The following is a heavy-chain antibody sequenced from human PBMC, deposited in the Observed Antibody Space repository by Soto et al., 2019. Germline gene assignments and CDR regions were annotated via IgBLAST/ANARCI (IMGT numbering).Heavy chain of an antibody. CDR2: IKSKTDGGTT. Sequence: EVQLVESGGGLVEPGGSLRLSCAASGFNFINAWMHWVRQAPGKGLEWVGRIKSKTDGGTTDYAAPVKGRLIISRDDSKNPLYLQINSLKMEDTDVYYCSALGVWGQGTTVTVSS. CDR1: GFNFINAW. CDR3: SALGV. D-gene: IGHD1-26*01. V-gene: IGHV3-15*07. J-gene: IGHJ6*02.